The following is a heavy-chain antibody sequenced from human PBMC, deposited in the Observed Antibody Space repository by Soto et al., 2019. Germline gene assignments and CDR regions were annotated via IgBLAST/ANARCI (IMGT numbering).Heavy chain of an antibody. CDR2: IYYSGST. Sequence: SETLSLTCTVSGGSISSYYWSWSRQPPGKGLEWIGYIYYSGSTNYNPSLKSRVTISVDTSKNQFSLKLSSVTAADTAVYYCARHRGGLNWFDPWGQGTLVTVSS. CDR3: ARHRGGLNWFDP. CDR1: GGSISSYY. D-gene: IGHD3-10*01. V-gene: IGHV4-59*08. J-gene: IGHJ5*02.